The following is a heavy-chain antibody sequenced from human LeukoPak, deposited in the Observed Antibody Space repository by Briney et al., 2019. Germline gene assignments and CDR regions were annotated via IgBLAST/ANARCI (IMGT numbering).Heavy chain of an antibody. Sequence: GGSLRLSCAASGFTFSSYGMSWVRQAPGKGLEWVSAISGSGGSTYYADSVKGRFTISRDNSKNTLYLQMNSLRAEDTAVYYCAKDQTSYYYDSNFDYWGQGTLVTVSS. CDR2: ISGSGGST. CDR3: AKDQTSYYYDSNFDY. D-gene: IGHD3-22*01. J-gene: IGHJ4*02. CDR1: GFTFSSYG. V-gene: IGHV3-23*01.